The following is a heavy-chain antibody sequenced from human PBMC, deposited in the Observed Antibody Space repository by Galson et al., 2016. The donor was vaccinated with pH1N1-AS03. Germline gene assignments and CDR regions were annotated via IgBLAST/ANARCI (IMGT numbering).Heavy chain of an antibody. CDR3: AKFRGGHYPQYYFDD. J-gene: IGHJ4*02. Sequence: SLRLSCAASGFTFSTYAMGWVRQAPGKGLEWVSALGGSGSSTFYADSVKGRFTVSRDNSKNTLYLQLNILRAEDTAVYSCAKFRGGHYPQYYFDDWGQGALVTVSS. D-gene: IGHD2-15*01. V-gene: IGHV3-23*01. CDR2: LGGSGSST. CDR1: GFTFSTYA.